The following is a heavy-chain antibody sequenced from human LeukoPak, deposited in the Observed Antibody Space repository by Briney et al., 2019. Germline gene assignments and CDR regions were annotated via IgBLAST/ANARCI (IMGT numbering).Heavy chain of an antibody. CDR1: GFTFSSYS. J-gene: IGHJ4*02. D-gene: IGHD3-3*01. V-gene: IGHV3-21*01. Sequence: PGGSLRLSCAASGFTFSSYSMNWVRQAPGKGLEWVSSISSSSSYIYYADSVKGRFTISRDNAKNSLYLQMNSLRAEDTAVYYCARARTIFGVVILDYWGQGTLVTVSS. CDR2: ISSSSSYI. CDR3: ARARTIFGVVILDY.